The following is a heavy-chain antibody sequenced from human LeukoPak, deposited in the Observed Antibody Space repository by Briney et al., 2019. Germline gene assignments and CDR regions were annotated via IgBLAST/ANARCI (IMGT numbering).Heavy chain of an antibody. CDR3: ARGRSNGWFY. D-gene: IGHD2-8*01. CDR2: IYHSGST. J-gene: IGHJ4*02. Sequence: SETLSLTCTVSGGSISSGYYWGWIRQPPGKGLEWIGSIYHSGSTNYNPSLKSRVTISVDTSKNQFSLKLSSVTAADTAVYYCARGRSNGWFYWGQGTLVTVSS. V-gene: IGHV4-38-2*02. CDR1: GGSISSGYY.